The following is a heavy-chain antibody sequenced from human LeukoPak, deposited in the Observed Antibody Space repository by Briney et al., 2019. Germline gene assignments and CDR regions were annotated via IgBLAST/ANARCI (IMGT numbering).Heavy chain of an antibody. CDR3: AKGGVYRQIEYSSSSEDY. CDR2: IFYSGST. CDR1: SGSISTSNCY. D-gene: IGHD6-6*01. V-gene: IGHV4-39*07. J-gene: IGHJ4*02. Sequence: SETLSRTCSVSSGSISTSNCYWGWVRHPPGKALKWIGNIFYSGSTYYSPSLKSRVTISLDTSRNQFSLKLNSVTVADTAVYYCAKGGVYRQIEYSSSSEDYWGQGTLVTVSS.